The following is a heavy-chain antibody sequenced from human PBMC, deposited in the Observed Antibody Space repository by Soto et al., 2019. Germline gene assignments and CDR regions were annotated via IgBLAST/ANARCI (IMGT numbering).Heavy chain of an antibody. Sequence: SETLSLTCAVYGGSFSGYYWSWIRQPPGKGLEWIGEINHSGSTNYNPSLKSRVTISVDTSKNQFSLKLSSVTAADTAVYYCARGAYCGGDCYLARLDYWGQGILVTVSS. V-gene: IGHV4-34*01. CDR3: ARGAYCGGDCYLARLDY. D-gene: IGHD2-21*02. CDR1: GGSFSGYY. J-gene: IGHJ4*02. CDR2: INHSGST.